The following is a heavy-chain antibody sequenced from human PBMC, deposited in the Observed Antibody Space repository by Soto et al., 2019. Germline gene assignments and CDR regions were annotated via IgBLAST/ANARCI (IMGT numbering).Heavy chain of an antibody. Sequence: SETLSLTCTVSGGSISSGGYYWSWIRQPPGKGLEWIGYIYYSGSTYYNPSLKSRVTISVDTSKNQFSLKLSSVTAAATAVYYCARVGDTAMVNWFDPWGQGTRVTVSP. CDR3: ARVGDTAMVNWFDP. CDR1: GGSISSGGYY. CDR2: IYYSGST. J-gene: IGHJ5*02. V-gene: IGHV4-30-4*01. D-gene: IGHD5-18*01.